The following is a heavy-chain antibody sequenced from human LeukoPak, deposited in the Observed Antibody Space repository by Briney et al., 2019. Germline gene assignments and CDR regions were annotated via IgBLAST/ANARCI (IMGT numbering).Heavy chain of an antibody. J-gene: IGHJ5*02. D-gene: IGHD3-10*01. Sequence: GGSLRLSCAASGFTFSSYAMSWVRQASGKGLEWVSAISGSGGSTYYADSVKGRFTISRDNSKNTLYLQMNSLRAEDTAVYYCAKVVGSGSYYKGWFDPWGQGTLVTVSS. CDR2: ISGSGGST. CDR1: GFTFSSYA. CDR3: AKVVGSGSYYKGWFDP. V-gene: IGHV3-23*01.